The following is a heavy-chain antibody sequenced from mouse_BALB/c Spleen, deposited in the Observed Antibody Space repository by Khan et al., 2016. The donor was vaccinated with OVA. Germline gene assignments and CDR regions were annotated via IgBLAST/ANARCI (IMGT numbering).Heavy chain of an antibody. CDR3: ARKDYYDYDPFPY. D-gene: IGHD2-4*01. J-gene: IGHJ3*01. CDR2: ISYSGNT. CDR1: GYSITSEFA. V-gene: IGHV3-2*02. Sequence: EVQVVESGPGLVKPSQSLSLTCTVTGYSITSEFAWNWIRQFPGNKLEWMGYISYSGNTRYNPSLKSLISITRDTSRNQFFLQLNSVTTEDTATYYCARKDYYDYDPFPYWGQGTLVTVSA.